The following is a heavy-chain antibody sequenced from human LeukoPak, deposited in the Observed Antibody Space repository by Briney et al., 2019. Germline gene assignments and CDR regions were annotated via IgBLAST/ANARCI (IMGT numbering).Heavy chain of an antibody. J-gene: IGHJ4*02. D-gene: IGHD3-22*01. Sequence: SETLSLTCTVSGGSISSYYWSWIRQPPGKGLEWIGYIYYSGSTNYNPSLKSRVTISVDTSKNQFSLKLSSVTAADTAVYYCARRGYLKGVFDYWGQGTLVTV. CDR1: GGSISSYY. CDR2: IYYSGST. V-gene: IGHV4-59*01. CDR3: ARRGYLKGVFDY.